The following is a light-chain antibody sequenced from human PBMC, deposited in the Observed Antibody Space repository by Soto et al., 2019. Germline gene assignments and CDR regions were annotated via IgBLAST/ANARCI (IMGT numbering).Light chain of an antibody. J-gene: IGLJ2*01. Sequence: QSVLTQPSSLSGSPGQSITISCTGTSSDVGGYNYVSWDQQHPGKAPKLMISEVSYRPSGVSNRFSGSKSGNTASMTISWLQAEEEADYYCSSYTRSRSLVFGGGTKVTVL. V-gene: IGLV2-14*01. CDR1: SSDVGGYNY. CDR2: EVS. CDR3: SSYTRSRSLV.